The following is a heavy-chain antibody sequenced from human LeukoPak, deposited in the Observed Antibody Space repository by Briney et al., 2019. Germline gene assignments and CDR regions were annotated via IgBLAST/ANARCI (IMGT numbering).Heavy chain of an antibody. Sequence: GGSPMISCKGSGYIFTSYWIGWVRQLPGEGLEGMGMIYPGGADTRYSPSFEGGLTISADKSISTTYLQWSSLKASDTAMYSCAKHQLGSIAARHDAFDIWGQGTMVTVSS. CDR3: AKHQLGSIAARHDAFDI. CDR2: IYPGGADT. CDR1: GYIFTSYW. D-gene: IGHD6-6*01. J-gene: IGHJ3*02. V-gene: IGHV5-51*01.